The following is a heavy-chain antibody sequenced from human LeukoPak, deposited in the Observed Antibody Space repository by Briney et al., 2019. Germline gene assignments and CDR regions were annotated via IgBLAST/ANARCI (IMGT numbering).Heavy chain of an antibody. V-gene: IGHV1-2*02. D-gene: IGHD3-22*01. CDR2: INPNSGGT. J-gene: IGHJ3*02. CDR1: GYTFTGYY. CDR3: ARARRYYDSSGYYKPDAFDI. Sequence: EASVKVSCKASGYTFTGYYMHWVRQAPGQGLEWMGWINPNSGGTNYAQKFQGRVTMTRDTSISTAYMELSRLRSDDTAVYYCARARRYYDSSGYYKPDAFDIWGQGTMVTVSS.